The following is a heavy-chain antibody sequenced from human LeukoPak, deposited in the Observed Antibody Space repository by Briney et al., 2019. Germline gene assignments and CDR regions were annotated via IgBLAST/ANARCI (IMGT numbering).Heavy chain of an antibody. CDR3: AKDQIGYCGGDCYSVYFQH. V-gene: IGHV3-23*01. CDR1: GFTFSSYA. J-gene: IGHJ1*01. Sequence: PRGSLRLSCAASGFTFSSYAMSWVRQAPGKGLEWVSGISGSGGSTYYADPVKGRFTISRDNSKNTLYLQMNSLRAEDTAVYYCAKDQIGYCGGDCYSVYFQHWGQGTLVTVSS. D-gene: IGHD2-21*02. CDR2: ISGSGGST.